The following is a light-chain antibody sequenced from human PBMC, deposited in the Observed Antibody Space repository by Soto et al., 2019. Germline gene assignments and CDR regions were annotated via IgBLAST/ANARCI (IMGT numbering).Light chain of an antibody. V-gene: IGKV1-6*01. CDR1: QGIRSD. CDR3: LQDYTYPYT. CDR2: AAS. J-gene: IGKJ2*01. Sequence: AIQMTQSPSSLSASVGDRVTITCRASQGIRSDVAWYQQRPGKAPELLIYAASNLQSGVSSRFSGSGSGTVFTLTISSLQPEDFVTYYCLQDYTYPYTFGQGTKLEI.